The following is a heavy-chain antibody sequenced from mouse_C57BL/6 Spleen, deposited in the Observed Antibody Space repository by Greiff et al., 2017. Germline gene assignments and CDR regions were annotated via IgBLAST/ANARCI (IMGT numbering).Heavy chain of an antibody. J-gene: IGHJ2*01. V-gene: IGHV5-4*01. D-gene: IGHD4-1*01. CDR1: GFTFSSYA. Sequence: EVKVVESGGGLVKPGGSLKLSCAASGFTFSSYAMSWVRQTPEKRLEWVATISDGGSYTYYPDYVKGRFTISRDNAKNNLYLQMSHLKSEDTAMYYCAREGNGTFDYWGQGTTLTVSS. CDR2: ISDGGSYT. CDR3: AREGNGTFDY.